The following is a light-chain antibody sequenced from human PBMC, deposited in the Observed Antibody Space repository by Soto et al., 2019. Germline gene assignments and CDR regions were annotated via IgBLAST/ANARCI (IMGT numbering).Light chain of an antibody. V-gene: IGKV1-27*01. CDR3: QKYNGAPFT. Sequence: DIQMTQSPSSLSASVGDRVTITCRASQGIANYLAWYQQKPGKVPKLLIYAGSTLEPGVPSRFSGSGFGTDFTLSISSQQPEDFATYYCQKYNGAPFTFGPGTKVDIK. J-gene: IGKJ3*01. CDR1: QGIANY. CDR2: AGS.